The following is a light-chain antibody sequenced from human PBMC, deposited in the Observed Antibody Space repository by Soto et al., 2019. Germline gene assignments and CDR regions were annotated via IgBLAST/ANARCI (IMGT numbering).Light chain of an antibody. J-gene: IGLJ3*02. Sequence: QSVLTQPTSVSGAPGQRVTISCTGCSSNIGAGYDVHWYQQLPGTAPKLLIYGNSNRPSGVPDRFSGSKSGTSASLAVTGLQAEDEADYYCQSYDSSLSGSVFGGGTKLTVL. CDR3: QSYDSSLSGSV. CDR1: SSNIGAGYD. V-gene: IGLV1-40*01. CDR2: GNS.